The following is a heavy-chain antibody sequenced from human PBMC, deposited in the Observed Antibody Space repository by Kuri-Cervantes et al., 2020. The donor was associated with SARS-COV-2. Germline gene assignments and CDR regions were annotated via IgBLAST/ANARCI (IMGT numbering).Heavy chain of an antibody. CDR1: GFTVSSNY. V-gene: IGHV3-66*01. J-gene: IGHJ4*02. D-gene: IGHD1-1*01. Sequence: LSLTCAASGFTVSSNYMSWVRQAPGRGLEWVSIIYSGGSTYYADSVKGRFTISRDNSKKMLYLQMTSLRADDTAVYYCVQDWTSDFWGQGTLVTVSS. CDR2: IYSGGST. CDR3: VQDWTSDF.